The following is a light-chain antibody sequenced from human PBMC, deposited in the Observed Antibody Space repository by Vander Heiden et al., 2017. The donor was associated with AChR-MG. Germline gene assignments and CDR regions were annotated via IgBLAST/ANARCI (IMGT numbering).Light chain of an antibody. J-gene: IGKJ5*01. Sequence: EIVLTQSPGTLSLSPGERATLSCRASQSINSIYLAWYQQKPGQAPGLLIYDTAYRATGIPDRFSGSGSVTDFTLTISRLEPEDFAVYYCQQYGGSPITFGQGTRLEIK. CDR3: QQYGGSPIT. V-gene: IGKV3-20*01. CDR1: QSINSIY. CDR2: DTA.